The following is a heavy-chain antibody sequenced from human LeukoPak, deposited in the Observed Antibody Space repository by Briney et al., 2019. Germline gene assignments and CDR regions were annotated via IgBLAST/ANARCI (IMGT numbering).Heavy chain of an antibody. J-gene: IGHJ6*04. CDR2: ISGSGGRT. CDR1: GFTFSNYA. Sequence: GGSLRLSCAASGFTFSNYAMSWVRQAPGKGLEGVSAISGSGGRTYYADSVKGRFTISRDNAKNPLYLQMNSLRAEDTAVYYCAELGITMIGGVWGKGTTVTISS. D-gene: IGHD3-10*02. V-gene: IGHV3-23*01. CDR3: AELGITMIGGV.